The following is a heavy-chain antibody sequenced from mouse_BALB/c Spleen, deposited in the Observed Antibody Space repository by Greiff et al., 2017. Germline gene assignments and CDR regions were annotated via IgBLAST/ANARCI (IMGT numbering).Heavy chain of an antibody. CDR2: INPYNGDT. D-gene: IGHD2-4*01. Sequence: EVKLKQSGPELVTPGASVKISCKASGYSFTGYFMHWVKQSHGKSLEWIGRINPYNGDTFNNQKFKGKATLTVDKSSSTAHMELLSRTSEDSAVYDSGRSGDYEPFAYWGQGTLVTVSA. V-gene: IGHV1-37*01. J-gene: IGHJ3*01. CDR1: GYSFTGYF. CDR3: GRSGDYEPFAY.